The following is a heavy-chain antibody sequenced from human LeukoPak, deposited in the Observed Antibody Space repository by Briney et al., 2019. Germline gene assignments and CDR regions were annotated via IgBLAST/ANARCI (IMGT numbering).Heavy chain of an antibody. Sequence: GGFLRLSCAASGFTFSDYTMNWVRQAPGKGLEWVSSISSGSGYIYYADSVKGRFTISRDNAKNSLYLQMNSLRAEDTAVYYCAREAWDVVGATYYFDYWGQGTLVTVSS. D-gene: IGHD1-26*01. CDR3: AREAWDVVGATYYFDY. CDR1: GFTFSDYT. V-gene: IGHV3-21*01. J-gene: IGHJ4*02. CDR2: ISSGSGYI.